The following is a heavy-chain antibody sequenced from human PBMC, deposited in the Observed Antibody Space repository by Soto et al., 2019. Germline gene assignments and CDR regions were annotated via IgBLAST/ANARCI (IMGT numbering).Heavy chain of an antibody. V-gene: IGHV4-30-4*01. J-gene: IGHJ6*02. CDR1: GGSISSGDYY. Sequence: PSETLSLTCTVSGGSISSGDYYWSWIRQPPGKGLEWIGYIYCSGTTYYNPSLKSRVTISVDTSKNQFSLKVSSVTAADTAVYYCARALIQLWPHYYYGMDVWGQGTTVT. CDR2: IYCSGTT. CDR3: ARALIQLWPHYYYGMDV. D-gene: IGHD5-18*01.